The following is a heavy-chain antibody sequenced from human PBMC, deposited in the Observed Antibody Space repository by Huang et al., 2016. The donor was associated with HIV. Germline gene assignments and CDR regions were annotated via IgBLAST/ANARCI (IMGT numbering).Heavy chain of an antibody. V-gene: IGHV4-39*01. CDR2: LYYTRKR. Sequence: QMRFQESGPGLVKPSGTLSLTCNVSGGSINTGRYYWGWIRQPPGKGLEWVGSLYYTRKRHYDPSPKVRITMSADTSKNQFSLNLSSVTAADTAIYYCARNHDFWRGRMFAISYFDVWGRGTLVTVAS. D-gene: IGHD3-3*01. CDR3: ARNHDFWRGRMFAISYFDV. J-gene: IGHJ2*01. CDR1: GGSINTGRYY.